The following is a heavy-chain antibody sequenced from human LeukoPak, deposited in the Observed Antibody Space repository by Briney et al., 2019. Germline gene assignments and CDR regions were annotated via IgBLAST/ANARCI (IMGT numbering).Heavy chain of an antibody. CDR3: ARCIWGYYDLDTFDI. J-gene: IGHJ3*02. V-gene: IGHV1-18*01. CDR1: GYTFTSYG. CDR2: ISAYNGNT. Sequence: ASVKVSCKASGYTFTSYGISWVRQAPGQGLEWMGWISAYNGNTNYAQKLQGRVTMTTDTSTSTVYMELSSLRSEDTAVYYCARCIWGYYDLDTFDIWGQGTMVTVSS. D-gene: IGHD3-22*01.